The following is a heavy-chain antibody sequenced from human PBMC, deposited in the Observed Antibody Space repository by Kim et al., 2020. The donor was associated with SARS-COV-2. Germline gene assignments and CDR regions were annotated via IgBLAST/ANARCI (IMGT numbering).Heavy chain of an antibody. J-gene: IGHJ6*02. V-gene: IGHV4-34*01. CDR2: INHSGST. Sequence: SETLSLTCAVYGGSFSGYYWSWIRQPPGKGLEWIGEINHSGSTNYNPSLKSRVTISVDTSKNQFSLKLSSVTAADTAVYYCARGRGRSTPCSGGSCYSIIYYYYGMDVWGQGTTVTVSS. CDR3: ARGRGRSTPCSGGSCYSIIYYYYGMDV. D-gene: IGHD2-15*01. CDR1: GGSFSGYY.